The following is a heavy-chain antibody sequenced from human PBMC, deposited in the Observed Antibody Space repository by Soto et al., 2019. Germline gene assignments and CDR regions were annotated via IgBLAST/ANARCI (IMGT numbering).Heavy chain of an antibody. CDR3: TAAGIDTGHYYYMDV. CDR1: GYTFTSYD. D-gene: IGHD6-13*01. J-gene: IGHJ6*03. V-gene: IGHV1-8*01. Sequence: GASVKVSCKASGYTFTSYDINWVRQATGQGLEWMGWMNPNSGNTGYAQKFQGRVTMTRNTSISTAYMELSSLRSEDTAVYYCTAAGIDTGHYYYMDVWGKGTTVTVSS. CDR2: MNPNSGNT.